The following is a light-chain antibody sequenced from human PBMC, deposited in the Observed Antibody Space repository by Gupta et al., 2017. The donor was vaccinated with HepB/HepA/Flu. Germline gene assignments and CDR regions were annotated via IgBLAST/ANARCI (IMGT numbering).Light chain of an antibody. CDR3: SSYTSSNTWV. Sequence: QSALPQPASVTGSPGQSITITCTGTSSDVGGYNYVSWYQQHPGKAPKLMIYDVSNRPSGVSNRFSGSKSGNTASLTISGLQAEDEAEYYCSSYTSSNTWVFGGGTKLTVL. CDR1: SSDVGGYNY. J-gene: IGLJ3*02. CDR2: DVS. V-gene: IGLV2-14*01.